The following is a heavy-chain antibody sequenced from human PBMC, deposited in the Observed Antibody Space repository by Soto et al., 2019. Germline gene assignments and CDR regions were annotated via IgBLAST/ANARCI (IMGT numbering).Heavy chain of an antibody. Sequence: QVQLQESGPGLVKPSQTLSLTCTVSGGSISRGGYYWSWIRQHPGKGLEWIGYIYYSGSTYYNPSRKSRVTIAVDTSKNQFSLKLSAVTAADTAVYYCARSSGSLTYYYYYCMDVWGQGTTLTVSS. D-gene: IGHD3-10*01. J-gene: IGHJ6*02. CDR3: ARSSGSLTYYYYYCMDV. CDR1: GGSISRGGYY. V-gene: IGHV4-31*03. CDR2: IYYSGST.